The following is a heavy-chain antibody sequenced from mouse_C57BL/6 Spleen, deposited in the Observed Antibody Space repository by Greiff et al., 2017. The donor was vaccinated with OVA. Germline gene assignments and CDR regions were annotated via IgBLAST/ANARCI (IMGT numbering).Heavy chain of an antibody. J-gene: IGHJ1*03. D-gene: IGHD2-4*01. CDR2: IHPNSGST. Sequence: QVQLKQPGAELVKPGASVKLSCKASGYTFTSYWMHWVKQRPGQGLEWIGMIHPNSGSTNYNEKFKSKATLTVDKSSSTAYMQLSSLTSEDSAVYYCARWGDYDWYFDVWGTGTTVTVSS. CDR3: ARWGDYDWYFDV. CDR1: GYTFTSYW. V-gene: IGHV1-64*01.